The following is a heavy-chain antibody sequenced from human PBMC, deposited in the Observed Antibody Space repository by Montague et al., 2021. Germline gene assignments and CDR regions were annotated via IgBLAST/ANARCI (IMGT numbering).Heavy chain of an antibody. Sequence: SLRLSCAASGFTFNNYFMSWFRQAPGKGLEWVSYIGTSSSFTRYADSVKGRFTISRDNAMNSLYPRMTAVRGEDTAVYYCARVGLTVAAGMIDYWGQGTLVTVSS. D-gene: IGHD6-13*01. CDR3: ARVGLTVAAGMIDY. CDR1: GFTFNNYF. V-gene: IGHV3-11*06. J-gene: IGHJ4*02. CDR2: IGTSSSFT.